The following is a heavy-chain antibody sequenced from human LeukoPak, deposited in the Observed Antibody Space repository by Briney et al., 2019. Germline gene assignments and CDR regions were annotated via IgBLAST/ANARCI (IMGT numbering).Heavy chain of an antibody. V-gene: IGHV4-34*01. D-gene: IGHD3-22*01. CDR1: GGSFSGYY. CDR2: INHSGST. Sequence: SETLSLTCAVYGGSFSGYYWSWIRQPPGKGLEWIGEINHSGSTNYNPSLKSRVTISVDTSKNQFSLKLSSVTAADTAVYYCARGGYYDSSGTRGAFDYWGQGTLVTVSS. J-gene: IGHJ4*02. CDR3: ARGGYYDSSGTRGAFDY.